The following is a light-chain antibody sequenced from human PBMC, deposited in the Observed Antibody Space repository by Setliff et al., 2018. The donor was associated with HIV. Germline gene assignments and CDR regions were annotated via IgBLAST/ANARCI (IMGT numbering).Light chain of an antibody. CDR1: SSDVGSYNL. CDR2: EGS. V-gene: IGLV2-23*01. CDR3: CSFVRIGVWV. Sequence: QSVLTQPASASASPGQSITISCTGTSSDVGSYNLVSWYQQHPGKAPKLIISEGSERPSGVSNRFSGSKSGNTASLTISGLQAEDEADYYCCSFVRIGVWVFGGGTKVTVL. J-gene: IGLJ3*02.